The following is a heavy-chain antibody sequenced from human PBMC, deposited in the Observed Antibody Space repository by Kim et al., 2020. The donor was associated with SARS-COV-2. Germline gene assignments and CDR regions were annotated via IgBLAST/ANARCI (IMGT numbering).Heavy chain of an antibody. D-gene: IGHD2-15*01. J-gene: IGHJ1*01. CDR1: GFTVSSNY. Sequence: GGSLRLSCAASGFTVSSNYMSWVRQAPGKGLEWVSVIYSGGSTYYADSVKGRFTISRHNSKNTLYLQMNSLRAEDTAVYYCARWQGSTRQYFQHWGQGTLVTVSS. CDR2: IYSGGST. V-gene: IGHV3-53*04. CDR3: ARWQGSTRQYFQH.